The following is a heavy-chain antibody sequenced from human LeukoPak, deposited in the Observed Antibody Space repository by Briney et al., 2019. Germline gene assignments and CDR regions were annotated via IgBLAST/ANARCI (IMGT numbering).Heavy chain of an antibody. CDR2: LDPTSTYI. CDR1: GFTFSNHA. CDR3: LRDLNWSLDQ. D-gene: IGHD1-20*01. J-gene: IGHJ4*02. V-gene: IGHV3-23*05. Sequence: PGGSLRLSCAASGFTFSNHAMSWVRLVPGKGLEWVSALDPTSTYIFYGDSVKGRFTISRDNAKNTLYLQMNSLRAEDTAVYYCLRDLNWSLDQWGQGTLVTVSS.